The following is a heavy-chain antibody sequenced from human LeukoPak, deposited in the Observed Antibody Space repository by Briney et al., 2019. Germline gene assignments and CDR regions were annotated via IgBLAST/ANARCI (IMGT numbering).Heavy chain of an antibody. CDR3: AKGRGATGYLSFDQ. D-gene: IGHD1-26*01. CDR2: ISWNSGSI. V-gene: IGHV3-9*01. J-gene: IGHJ4*02. CDR1: GFTFDDYA. Sequence: PGGSLRLSCAASGFTFDDYAMHWVRQAPGKGLEWVSGISWNSGSIGYADSVKGRFTISRDNAKNSLYLQMNSLRAEDTALYYCAKGRGATGYLSFDQWGQGTLVTASS.